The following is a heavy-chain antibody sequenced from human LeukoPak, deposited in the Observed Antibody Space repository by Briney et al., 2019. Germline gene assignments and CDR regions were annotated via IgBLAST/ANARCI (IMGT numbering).Heavy chain of an antibody. V-gene: IGHV1-2*02. Sequence: ASVKVSCKASGYTFTSYGISWVRQAPGQGVEWMGWINPNSGGTNYAQKFQGRVTMTRDTSISTAYMELSRLRSDDTAVYYCARGWSKYSSSWFGYWGQGTLVTVSS. CDR2: INPNSGGT. CDR1: GYTFTSYG. CDR3: ARGWSKYSSSWFGY. D-gene: IGHD6-13*01. J-gene: IGHJ4*02.